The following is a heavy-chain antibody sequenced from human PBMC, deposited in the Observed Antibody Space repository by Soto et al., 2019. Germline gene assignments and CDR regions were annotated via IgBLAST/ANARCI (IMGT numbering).Heavy chain of an antibody. V-gene: IGHV3-30*18. Sequence: QVQLVESGGGVVQPGRSLRLSCAASGFTFNSYGIHWVRQAPCKGLEWVAVISHDGRKTNYADSVKGRVTISRDNSKDTVYLQMNSLRAEDTAVYYCAKDTYYCSISGYYVFDSWGKGTLVTVSS. CDR2: ISHDGRKT. D-gene: IGHD3-22*01. J-gene: IGHJ4*02. CDR3: AKDTYYCSISGYYVFDS. CDR1: GFTFNSYG.